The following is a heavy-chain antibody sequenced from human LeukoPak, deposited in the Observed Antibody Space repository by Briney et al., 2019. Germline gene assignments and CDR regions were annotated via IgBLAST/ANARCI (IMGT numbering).Heavy chain of an antibody. D-gene: IGHD5-24*01. V-gene: IGHV1-46*01. CDR3: ARDLRRSGYNWGCDH. CDR2: ITSSGGDT. J-gene: IGHJ4*02. Sequence: GASVKVSCKASGYMFTHYYMHWVRQAPGQGLEWMGMITSSGGDTSYAQKFEGRVTMIRDTSTRTVYMELSSLTSEDTAAYYCARDLRRSGYNWGCDHWGQGTLVTVSP. CDR1: GYMFTHYY.